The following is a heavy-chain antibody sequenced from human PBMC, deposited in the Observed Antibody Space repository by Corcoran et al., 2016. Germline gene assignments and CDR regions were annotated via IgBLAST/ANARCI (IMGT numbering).Heavy chain of an antibody. D-gene: IGHD2-2*01. CDR3: AKVGFCSTSTCYASFDC. CDR1: GYSFTNYW. V-gene: IGHV5-51*01. J-gene: IGHJ3*01. CDR2: IHPADSDT. Sequence: EVQLVQSGAEVKKPGESLKISCKGSGYSFTNYWIGWVRQMPGKGLEWMGIIHPADSDTRYSPSFQGQVTISADKSISTAYVQWSSLKASDTAMYYCAKVGFCSTSTCYASFDCWGQGTMVTVSS.